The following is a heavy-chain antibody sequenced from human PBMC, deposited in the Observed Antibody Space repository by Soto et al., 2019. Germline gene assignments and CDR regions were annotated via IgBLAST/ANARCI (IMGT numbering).Heavy chain of an antibody. CDR1: GGSISSYY. D-gene: IGHD3-3*01. CDR3: AREVRFLEWSNWFDP. CDR2: IYYSGST. J-gene: IGHJ5*02. V-gene: IGHV4-59*01. Sequence: KPSETLSLTCTVSGGSISSYYWSWIRQPPGKGLEWIGYIYYSGSTNYNPSLKSRVTISVDTSKNQFSLKLSSVTAADTAVYYCAREVRFLEWSNWFDPWGQGTLVTVSS.